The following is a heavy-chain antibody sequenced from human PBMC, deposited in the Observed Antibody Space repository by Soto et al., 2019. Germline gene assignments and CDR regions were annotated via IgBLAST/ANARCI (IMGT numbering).Heavy chain of an antibody. CDR2: IDAGGGRT. D-gene: IGHD6-19*01. CDR3: AKESEIQGITEAGACIDS. Sequence: GVSLRLSCAASGFTFASYAMAWVRQAPGKGVEWVSGIDAGGGRTYYADSVKGRFTISRDNSRNTLFLQMDNLRGENTAIYYYAKESEIQGITEAGACIDSWGQGTLVSVSS. CDR1: GFTFASYA. V-gene: IGHV3-23*01. J-gene: IGHJ4*02.